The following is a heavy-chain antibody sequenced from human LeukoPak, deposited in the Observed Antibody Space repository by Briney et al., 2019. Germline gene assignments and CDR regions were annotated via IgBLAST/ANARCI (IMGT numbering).Heavy chain of an antibody. D-gene: IGHD1-20*01. CDR3: ARGYKFRKSNWFDP. J-gene: IGHJ5*02. V-gene: IGHV1-8*01. CDR1: GYTFTSYD. CDR2: MNPNSGNT. Sequence: ASVKVSSKASGYTFTSYDINWVRQATGQGLEWMGWMNPNSGNTGYAQKFQGRVTMTRNTSISTAYMELSSLRSEDTAVYYCARGYKFRKSNWFDPWGQGTLVTVSS.